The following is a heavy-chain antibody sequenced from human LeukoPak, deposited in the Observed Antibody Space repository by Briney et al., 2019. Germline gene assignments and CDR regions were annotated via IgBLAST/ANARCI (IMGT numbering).Heavy chain of an antibody. V-gene: IGHV1-2*02. CDR2: INPNNGGT. Sequence: ASVKVSCKASGYIFTAYYLHWVRQAPGQGLEWMGWINPNNGGTNYAQKFQGRVTMTRDTSISTAYMELRRLRSDDTAVYYCARDPGRYFDNWGQGTLVTVSS. CDR3: ARDPGRYFDN. J-gene: IGHJ4*02. CDR1: GYIFTAYY.